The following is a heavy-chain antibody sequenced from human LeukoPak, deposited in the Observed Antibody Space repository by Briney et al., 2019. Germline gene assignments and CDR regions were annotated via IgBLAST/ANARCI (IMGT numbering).Heavy chain of an antibody. CDR1: GGSFSGYY. D-gene: IGHD1-26*01. V-gene: IGHV4-34*01. J-gene: IGHJ4*02. Sequence: ASETLSLTCAVYGGSFSGYYWSWIRQPPGKGLEWIGEINHSGSTNYNPSLKSRVTISVDTSKNQFSLKLSSVTAADTAVYYCARTRWWGSYFRGTFDYWGQGTLVTVSS. CDR2: INHSGST. CDR3: ARTRWWGSYFRGTFDY.